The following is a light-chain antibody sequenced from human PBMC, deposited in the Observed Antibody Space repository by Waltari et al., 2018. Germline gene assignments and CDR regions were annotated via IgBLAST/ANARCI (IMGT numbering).Light chain of an antibody. CDR2: GAS. CDR3: QQYDISPLT. CDR1: QTVRTTY. V-gene: IGKV3-20*01. J-gene: IGKJ4*01. Sequence: EIVLTQSPGTLSLSPGDRATLSCRASQTVRTTYLAWYQQKPGQAPTLLIYGASSRATDIPDRFSGSGSGTDFSLTISSLEPEDFAVYYCQQYDISPLTFGGGTKVEIK.